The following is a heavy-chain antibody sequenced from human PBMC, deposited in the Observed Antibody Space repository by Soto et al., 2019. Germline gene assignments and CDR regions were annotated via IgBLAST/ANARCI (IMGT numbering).Heavy chain of an antibody. CDR1: GGTFSSYA. D-gene: IGHD6-6*01. CDR2: IIPIFGTA. J-gene: IGHJ6*02. V-gene: IGHV1-69*01. Sequence: QVQLVQSGAEVKKPGSSVKVSCKASGGTFSSYAISWVRQAPGQGLEWMGGIIPIFGTANYAQKFQGRVTITADESTSTAYMELSSLRSEDTAVYYCAREYSSSSGRGGYGMDVWGQGTTVTVSS. CDR3: AREYSSSSGRGGYGMDV.